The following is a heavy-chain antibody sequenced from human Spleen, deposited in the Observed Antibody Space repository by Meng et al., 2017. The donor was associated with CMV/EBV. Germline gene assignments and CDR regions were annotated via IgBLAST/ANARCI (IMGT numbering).Heavy chain of an antibody. CDR2: IIPIFGTA. V-gene: IGHV1-69*12. J-gene: IGHJ5*02. Sequence: QVRLGPLGGEVKKPWSSVKVSCKASGGTFSSYAISGVRQAPGQGLEWMGGIIPIFGTANYAQKFQGRVTITADESTSTAYMELSSLRSEDTAVYYCARGDWFDPWGQGTLVTVSS. CDR1: GGTFSSYA. CDR3: ARGDWFDP. D-gene: IGHD3-16*01.